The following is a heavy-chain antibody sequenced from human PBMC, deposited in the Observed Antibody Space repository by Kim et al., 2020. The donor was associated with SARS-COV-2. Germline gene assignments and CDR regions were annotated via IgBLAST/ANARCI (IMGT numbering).Heavy chain of an antibody. V-gene: IGHV3-30*04. J-gene: IGHJ4*02. Sequence: GGSLRLSCAASGFIFSSCVMHWVRQAPGKGLEWVAVTAYDGRSQYYAESVKGRFSIFRDNIKNTVELQLNGLRPEDTAVYYCARGVQSGAWASPDYWGQGTLVTVSS. CDR1: GFIFSSCV. CDR3: ARGVQSGAWASPDY. CDR2: TAYDGRSQ. D-gene: IGHD2-21*02.